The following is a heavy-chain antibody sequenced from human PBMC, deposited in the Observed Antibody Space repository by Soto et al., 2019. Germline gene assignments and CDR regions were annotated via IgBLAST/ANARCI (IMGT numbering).Heavy chain of an antibody. V-gene: IGHV5-10-1*01. CDR3: AGLGGHGARGHYFEY. CDR1: GYSFTSYW. J-gene: IGHJ4*02. D-gene: IGHD3-16*01. CDR2: IDPSDSYT. Sequence: EVQLVQSGAEVKKPGESLRISCKGSGYSFTSYWISWVRQMPGKGLEWMGRIDPSDSYTNYSPSFQGHVTISADKSIRTACRQWRSLKASDTAMYYCAGLGGHGARGHYFEYWGQGTLVTVSS.